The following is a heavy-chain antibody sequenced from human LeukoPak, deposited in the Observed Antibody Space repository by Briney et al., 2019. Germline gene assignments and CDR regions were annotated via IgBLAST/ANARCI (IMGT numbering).Heavy chain of an antibody. CDR1: AFTFSSYW. J-gene: IGHJ4*02. Sequence: GGSLRLSCAASAFTFSSYWMTWVRQAPGKGLEWVANINRDGSDKYYVDSVKGRFTISRDNAKNSLYLQMNSLRPEDTAVYYCARDFSLTRLERPFDSWGQGTLVTVSS. D-gene: IGHD1-1*01. CDR3: ARDFSLTRLERPFDS. V-gene: IGHV3-7*01. CDR2: INRDGSDK.